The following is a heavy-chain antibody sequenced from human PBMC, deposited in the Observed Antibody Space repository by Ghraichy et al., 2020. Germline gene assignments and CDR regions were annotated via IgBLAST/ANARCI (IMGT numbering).Heavy chain of an antibody. J-gene: IGHJ1*01. CDR1: GGSISSSSYY. V-gene: IGHV4-39*01. CDR3: ARAYCGGACYSDFFTDGLLGYFQH. CDR2: IYYSGST. D-gene: IGHD2-21*02. Sequence: SETLSLTCTVSGGSISSSSYYWGWIRQPPGKGLEWIGSIYYSGSTYYNPSLKSRVTISVDTSKNQFSLKLSSVTAADTAVYYCARAYCGGACYSDFFTDGLLGYFQHWGQGTLVTVSS.